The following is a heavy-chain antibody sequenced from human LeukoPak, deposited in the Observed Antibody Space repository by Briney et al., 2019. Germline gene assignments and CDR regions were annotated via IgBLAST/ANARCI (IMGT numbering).Heavy chain of an antibody. CDR2: INPNSGGT. D-gene: IGHD6-13*01. CDR1: GYTFTGYY. Sequence: ASVTVSCKASGYTFTGYYMHWVRQAPGQGLEWMGWINPNSGGTNYAQKFQGRVTMTRDTSISTAYMELSRLRSDDTAVYYCARDPRIAAAGGFDYWGQGTLVTVSS. CDR3: ARDPRIAAAGGFDY. J-gene: IGHJ4*02. V-gene: IGHV1-2*02.